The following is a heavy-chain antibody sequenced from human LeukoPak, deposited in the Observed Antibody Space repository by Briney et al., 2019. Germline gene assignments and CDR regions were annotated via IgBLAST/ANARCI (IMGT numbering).Heavy chain of an antibody. V-gene: IGHV4-31*03. CDR1: GGSISSGGYY. J-gene: IGHJ6*02. Sequence: SQTLSLTCTVSGGSISSGGYYWSWIRQHPGKGLEWIGYIYYSGSTYYNPSLKSRVTISVDTSKNQFSLKLSSVTAADTAVYYCARLVVAATPYYYYYYGMDVWGQGTTVTVS. CDR2: IYYSGST. D-gene: IGHD2-15*01. CDR3: ARLVVAATPYYYYYYGMDV.